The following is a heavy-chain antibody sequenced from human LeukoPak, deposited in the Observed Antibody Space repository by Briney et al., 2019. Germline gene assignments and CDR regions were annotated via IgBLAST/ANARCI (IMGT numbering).Heavy chain of an antibody. Sequence: SETLSLTCTVSGGSFSPYHWSWIRQPPGKGLEWIGYIYYSGSTNYNPSLKSRVTISLATSKNQFSLKLSSVTAADTAVYYCGRTNAFDLWGQGTMVTVSS. CDR3: GRTNAFDL. CDR2: IYYSGST. V-gene: IGHV4-59*01. J-gene: IGHJ3*01. CDR1: GGSFSPYH.